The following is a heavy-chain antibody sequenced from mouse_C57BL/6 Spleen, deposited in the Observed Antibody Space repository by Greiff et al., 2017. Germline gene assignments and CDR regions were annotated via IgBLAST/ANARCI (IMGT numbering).Heavy chain of an antibody. J-gene: IGHJ4*01. V-gene: IGHV1-55*01. CDR2: IYPGSGST. Sequence: VQLQQPGAELVKPGASVKMSCKASGYTFTSYWITWVKQRPGQGLEWIGDIYPGSGSTNYNEKFKSKATLTVDTSSSTAYMQLSSLTSEDSAVYYCARSGNYAESAMDYWGQGTSVTVSS. D-gene: IGHD2-1*01. CDR1: GYTFTSYW. CDR3: ARSGNYAESAMDY.